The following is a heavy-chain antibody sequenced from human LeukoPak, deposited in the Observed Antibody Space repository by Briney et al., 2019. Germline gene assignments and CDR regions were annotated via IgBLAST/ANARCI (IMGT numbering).Heavy chain of an antibody. CDR3: AKDRSSGYFPLDY. J-gene: IGHJ4*02. CDR2: ISWDGGST. D-gene: IGHD3-22*01. CDR1: GFTFDDYT. V-gene: IGHV3-43*01. Sequence: GGSLRLSCAASGFTFDDYTMHWVRQAPGKGLEWVSLISWDGGSTYYADSVKGRFTISIDNSKNSLYLQMNSLRTEDTALYYCAKDRSSGYFPLDYWGQGTLVTVSS.